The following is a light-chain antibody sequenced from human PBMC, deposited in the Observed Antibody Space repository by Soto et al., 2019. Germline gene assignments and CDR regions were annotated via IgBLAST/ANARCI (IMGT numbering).Light chain of an antibody. CDR2: DAS. J-gene: IGKJ1*01. Sequence: DIQMTQSPSTMSASLGDSVTIXXRASQSISSWLAWYQQKPGKAPKLXIYDASSLESGVPSRFSGSGAGTEFTLTISSLQPDDFATYYCQQYNSYPETFGQGTKVDIK. CDR1: QSISSW. CDR3: QQYNSYPET. V-gene: IGKV1-5*01.